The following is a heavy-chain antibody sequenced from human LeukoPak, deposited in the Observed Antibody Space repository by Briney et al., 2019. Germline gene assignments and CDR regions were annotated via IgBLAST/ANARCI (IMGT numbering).Heavy chain of an antibody. V-gene: IGHV3-74*03. D-gene: IGHD2/OR15-2a*01. J-gene: IGHJ4*02. CDR1: GFAFSSTS. Sequence: PGGSLRLSCAASGFAFSSTSMHWVRQAPGRGLLWVSRINGDGSGTSYADSVRGRFTISRDNAKNTLYLHMNSLRAEDTAVYYCARVTSTLGNWGQGTLVTVSS. CDR3: ARVTSTLGN. CDR2: INGDGSGT.